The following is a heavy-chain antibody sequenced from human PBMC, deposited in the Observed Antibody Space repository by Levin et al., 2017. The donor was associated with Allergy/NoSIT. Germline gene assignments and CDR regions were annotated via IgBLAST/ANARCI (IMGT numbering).Heavy chain of an antibody. J-gene: IGHJ4*02. V-gene: IGHV3-43*01. CDR2: ISWDGGST. CDR1: GFTFDDYT. Sequence: GGSLRLSCAASGFTFDDYTMHWVRQAPGKGLEWVSLISWDGGSTYYADSVKGRFTISRDNSKNSLYLQMNSLRTEDTALYYCAKESAGLITCGGVTWDLIFDSWGQGTLVTVSS. D-gene: IGHD3-16*01. CDR3: AKESAGLITCGGVTWDLIFDS.